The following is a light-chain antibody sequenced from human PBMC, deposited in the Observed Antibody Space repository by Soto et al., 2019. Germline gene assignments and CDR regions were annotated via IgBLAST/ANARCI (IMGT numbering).Light chain of an antibody. Sequence: EIRMTQSPATLSVSPGERATLSCRASQSISSNFAWYQQKPGQAPRLLIYAVSTRATGIPARFSGSGSGTEFTLTINSLQFEDFAVYYCQQYNNWPPTWTFGQGTKVEI. CDR2: AVS. CDR3: QQYNNWPPTWT. CDR1: QSISSN. J-gene: IGKJ1*01. V-gene: IGKV3-15*01.